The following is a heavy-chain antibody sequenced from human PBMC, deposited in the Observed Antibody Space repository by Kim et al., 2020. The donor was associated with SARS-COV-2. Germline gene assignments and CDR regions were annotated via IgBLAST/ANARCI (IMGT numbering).Heavy chain of an antibody. Sequence: SVKVSCKASGGTFSSYAISWVRQAPGQGLEWMGGIIPIFGTANYAQKFQGRVTITADESTSTAYMELSSLRSEDTAVYYCARDYSNYYYGMDVWGQGTTVTVSS. J-gene: IGHJ6*02. CDR1: GGTFSSYA. V-gene: IGHV1-69*13. CDR3: ARDYSNYYYGMDV. D-gene: IGHD4-4*01. CDR2: IIPIFGTA.